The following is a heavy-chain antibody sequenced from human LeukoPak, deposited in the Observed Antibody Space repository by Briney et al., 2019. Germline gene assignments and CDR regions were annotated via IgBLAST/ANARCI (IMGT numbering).Heavy chain of an antibody. CDR2: ISGSGGST. CDR3: AKPAGIGYFDY. CDR1: GFNFRTYS. V-gene: IGHV3-23*01. J-gene: IGHJ4*02. Sequence: GGSLRLSCAASGFNFRTYSMNWVRQAPGKGLEWVSAISGSGGSTYYADSVKGRFTISRDNSKNTLYLQMNSLRAEDTAVYYRAKPAGIGYFDYWGQGTLVTVSS.